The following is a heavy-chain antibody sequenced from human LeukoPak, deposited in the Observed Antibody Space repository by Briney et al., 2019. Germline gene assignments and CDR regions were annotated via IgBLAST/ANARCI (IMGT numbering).Heavy chain of an antibody. J-gene: IGHJ5*02. CDR2: INHSGST. Sequence: SDTLSLTCAVYGGSLSGYYWSWIRQPPGKGLEWIGEINHSGSTNYNPSLKSRVTISVDTSKNQFSLKLSSVTAADTAVYYCARGRSFTMIVVDPAGWFDPWGQGTLVTVSS. V-gene: IGHV4-34*01. D-gene: IGHD3-22*01. CDR1: GGSLSGYY. CDR3: ARGRSFTMIVVDPAGWFDP.